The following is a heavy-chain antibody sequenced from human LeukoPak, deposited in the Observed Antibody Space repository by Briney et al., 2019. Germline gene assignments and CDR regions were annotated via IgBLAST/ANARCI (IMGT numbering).Heavy chain of an antibody. V-gene: IGHV5-51*01. CDR1: GYSFTSYW. Sequence: GEALKISCKGSGYSFTSYWIGWVRQMPGKGLEWMGIIYPGDSDTRYSPSFQGQVTNSADKSISTAYLQWSRLKASDTAMYYCARLHAQYGSGRGPDDWGEGTLVTVSS. J-gene: IGHJ4*02. CDR3: ARLHAQYGSGRGPDD. CDR2: IYPGDSDT. D-gene: IGHD3-10*01.